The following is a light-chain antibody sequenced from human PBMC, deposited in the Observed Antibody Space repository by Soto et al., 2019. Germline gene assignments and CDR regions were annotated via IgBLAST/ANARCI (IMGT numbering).Light chain of an antibody. J-gene: IGLJ1*01. Sequence: QSVLTQPASVSGSPGQSITISCTGTSSDVGGYNYVSWYQQHPGKAPKFMIYDVSNRPSGVSNSFTGTKSGNTASLTISWLQSEDEADYYCSSYTTSNTRQIVFGTGTKVTVL. CDR3: SSYTTSNTRQIV. CDR2: DVS. CDR1: SSDVGGYNY. V-gene: IGLV2-14*01.